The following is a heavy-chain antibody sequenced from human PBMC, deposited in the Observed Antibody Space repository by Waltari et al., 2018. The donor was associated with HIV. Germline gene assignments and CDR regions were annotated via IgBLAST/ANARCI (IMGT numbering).Heavy chain of an antibody. CDR3: ARALGRGYCSSTSCFFDY. D-gene: IGHD2-2*01. CDR2: MNPNSGNT. CDR1: GYTFTSYD. V-gene: IGHV1-8*01. Sequence: QVQLVQSGAEVKKPGASVKVSCKASGYTFTSYDINWVRPATGQGLEWMGWMNPNSGNTGYAQKFQGRVTMTRDTSISTAYMELSSLRSDDMAVYYCARALGRGYCSSTSCFFDYWGQGPLVTVSS. J-gene: IGHJ4*02.